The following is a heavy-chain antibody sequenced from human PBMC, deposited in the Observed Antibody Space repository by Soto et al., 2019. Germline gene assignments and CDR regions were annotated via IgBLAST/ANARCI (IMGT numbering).Heavy chain of an antibody. J-gene: IGHJ4*02. D-gene: IGHD2-2*01. V-gene: IGHV3-13*01. Sequence: GGSLRLSCAASGFTFSSYDMHWVRQATGKGLEWVSAIGTAGDTYYPGSVKGRFTISRENAKNSLYLQMNSLRAGDTAVYYCARGPPRFCSSTSCSRPFDYWGQGTLVTVSS. CDR1: GFTFSSYD. CDR3: ARGPPRFCSSTSCSRPFDY. CDR2: IGTAGDT.